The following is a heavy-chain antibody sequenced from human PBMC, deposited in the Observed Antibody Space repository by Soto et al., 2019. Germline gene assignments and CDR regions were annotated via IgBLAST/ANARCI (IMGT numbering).Heavy chain of an antibody. CDR1: GFTFTSYA. V-gene: IGHV3-30*15. CDR3: ASDRLRLGELSLIGYFDY. Sequence: QVQLVESGGSVVQPGRSPRLSCEASGFTFTSYAMHWVRQAPGKGLEWVAVISYDGINEYYADSVKGRFTISRDNSKNTLFLQMSSLRVEDTAVYYCASDRLRLGELSLIGYFDYWGQGTLVTVSS. J-gene: IGHJ4*02. D-gene: IGHD3-16*02. CDR2: ISYDGINE.